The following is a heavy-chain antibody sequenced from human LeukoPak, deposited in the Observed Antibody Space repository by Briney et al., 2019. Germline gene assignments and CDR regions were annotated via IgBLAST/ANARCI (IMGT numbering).Heavy chain of an antibody. CDR1: GGSISSYY. V-gene: IGHV4-59*01. D-gene: IGHD3-22*01. J-gene: IGHJ5*02. Sequence: SETLSLTCTVSGGSISSYYWSWIRQPPGKGLEWIGCIYYSGSTNYNPSLKSRVTISVDTSKNQFSLKLSSVTAADTAVYYCARAYDSSGYDWFDPWGQGTLVTVSS. CDR2: IYYSGST. CDR3: ARAYDSSGYDWFDP.